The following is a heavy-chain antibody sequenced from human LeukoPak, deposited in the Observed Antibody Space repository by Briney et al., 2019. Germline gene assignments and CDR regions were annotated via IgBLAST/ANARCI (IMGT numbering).Heavy chain of an antibody. D-gene: IGHD5-24*01. J-gene: IGHJ4*02. Sequence: PSQTLSLTCTVSGGSISSGGYYWSWIRQHPGKGLEWIGYIYYSGSSYYNPSLKSRVTISVDTSKNQFSLELTSVTAADTAVYYCARGEMATTYYFDYWGQGTLVTVSS. CDR2: IYYSGSS. CDR1: GGSISSGGYY. CDR3: ARGEMATTYYFDY. V-gene: IGHV4-31*03.